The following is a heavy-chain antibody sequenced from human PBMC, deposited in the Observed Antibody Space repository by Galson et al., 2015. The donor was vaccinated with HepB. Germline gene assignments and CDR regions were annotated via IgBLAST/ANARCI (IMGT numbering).Heavy chain of an antibody. CDR2: IDWDDDR. CDR3: ARMLCGSGSTQNFDY. J-gene: IGHJ4*02. D-gene: IGHD3-22*01. V-gene: IGHV2-70*17. CDR1: GFSLNTRGTC. Sequence: PALVKPTQTLTLTCTFSGFSLNTRGTCVTWIRQPPGKALEWLARIDWDDDRFYSTSLKTRLTISKDTSKTQVVLTMTNVDPVDTATYYCARMLCGSGSTQNFDYWGQGTLVTVSS.